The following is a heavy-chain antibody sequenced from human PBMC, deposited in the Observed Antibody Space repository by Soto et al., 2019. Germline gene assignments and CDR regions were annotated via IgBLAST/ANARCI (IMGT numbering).Heavy chain of an antibody. D-gene: IGHD6-19*01. CDR3: ARDLYSSGWFDY. Sequence: GGSLRLSCAASGFTFSSYWMSWVRQAPGKGLEWGANIKQDGSVKYYVESVKGRFTISRGIAKNSLYLQMNSLRAEDKAVYYCARDLYSSGWFDYWGQGTLVTVSS. J-gene: IGHJ4*02. CDR2: IKQDGSVK. V-gene: IGHV3-7*03. CDR1: GFTFSSYW.